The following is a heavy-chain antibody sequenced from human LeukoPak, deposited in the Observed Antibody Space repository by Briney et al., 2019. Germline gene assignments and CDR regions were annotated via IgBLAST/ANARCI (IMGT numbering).Heavy chain of an antibody. J-gene: IGHJ6*03. Sequence: SETLSLTCTVSGGSISSSSYYWGWIRQPPGKGLEWIGTIYYSGSTHYNPSLKSRVTISVDTSKNQVSLKLRSVTAADTAVYYCARTTEGYAGGPGYSYYYYMDVWGKGTTVTISS. V-gene: IGHV4-39*07. CDR2: IYYSGST. D-gene: IGHD5-12*01. CDR3: ARTTEGYAGGPGYSYYYYMDV. CDR1: GGSISSSSYY.